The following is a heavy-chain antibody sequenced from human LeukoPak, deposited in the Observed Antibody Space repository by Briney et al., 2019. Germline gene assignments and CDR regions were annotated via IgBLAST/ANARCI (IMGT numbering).Heavy chain of an antibody. Sequence: GGSLRLSCAASGFTFSSYGMHWVRQAPDKGLEWVAVISYDGSNKYYADSVKGRFTISRDNSKNTLYLQMNSLRAEDTAVYYCAKVLVGDYYYGMDVWGQGTTVTVSS. CDR2: ISYDGSNK. J-gene: IGHJ6*02. CDR3: AKVLVGDYYYGMDV. D-gene: IGHD1-26*01. V-gene: IGHV3-30*18. CDR1: GFTFSSYG.